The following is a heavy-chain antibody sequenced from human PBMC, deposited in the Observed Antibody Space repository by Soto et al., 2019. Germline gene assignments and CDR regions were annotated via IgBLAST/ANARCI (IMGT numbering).Heavy chain of an antibody. D-gene: IGHD6-19*01. CDR1: GGSINSSSYF. V-gene: IGHV4-39*01. Sequence: SETLSLTCSVSGGSINSSSYFWGWVRQPPGKGLEWIGSIYYSGSTYYNPSLRSRVTISVDTSKNQFSLKLSSVTAADTAVFYCARHYSSGSRNWFDPSGQGTLVTVS. CDR3: ARHYSSGSRNWFDP. CDR2: IYYSGST. J-gene: IGHJ5*02.